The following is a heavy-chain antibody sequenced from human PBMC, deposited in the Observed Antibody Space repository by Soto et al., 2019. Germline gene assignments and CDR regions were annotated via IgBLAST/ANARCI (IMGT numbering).Heavy chain of an antibody. Sequence: PGGSLRLSCAASGFTSSEYYVDWVRQAPGKGLEWVARSRDKARSYTTEYAASAKGRFIISRDDSKNSVYLQMSRLQTEDTAVYYCTRSSSGYGNFDYWGQGT. J-gene: IGHJ4*02. D-gene: IGHD5-12*01. CDR1: GFTSSEYY. CDR2: SRDKARSYTT. CDR3: TRSSSGYGNFDY. V-gene: IGHV3-72*01.